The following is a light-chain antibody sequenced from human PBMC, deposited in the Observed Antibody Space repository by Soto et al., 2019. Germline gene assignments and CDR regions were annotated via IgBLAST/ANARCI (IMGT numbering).Light chain of an antibody. CDR2: DAS. V-gene: IGKV3-11*01. Sequence: EIVLTQSPATLSLSPGERATLSCRASQSVSSYLAWYQQKPGQAPRLLIYDASNRATGIPARFSGSASGTDLTLTISRLEHEDFAVYYCQQRSNWPPFTFGQGTKVEIK. CDR1: QSVSSY. J-gene: IGKJ1*01. CDR3: QQRSNWPPFT.